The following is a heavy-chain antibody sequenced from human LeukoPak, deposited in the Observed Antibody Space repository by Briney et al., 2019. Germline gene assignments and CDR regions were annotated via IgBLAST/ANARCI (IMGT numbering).Heavy chain of an antibody. CDR2: INPSGGGT. Sequence: ASVKVSCKASGYRFTSYDMHWVRQAPGQGLEWMGIINPSGGGTSYAQRFQGRVAMTRDTSTTTVYMEVNSLTSEDAAVYFCARDGPTAAPFDYWGQGTLVTVSS. CDR1: GYRFTSYD. J-gene: IGHJ4*02. CDR3: ARDGPTAAPFDY. V-gene: IGHV1-46*01. D-gene: IGHD2-2*01.